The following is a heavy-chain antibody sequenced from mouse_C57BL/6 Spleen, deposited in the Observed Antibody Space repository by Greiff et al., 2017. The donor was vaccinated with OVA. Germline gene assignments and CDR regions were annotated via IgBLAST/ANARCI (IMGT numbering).Heavy chain of an antibody. CDR2: INYDGSST. D-gene: IGHD1-1*01. J-gene: IGHJ1*03. V-gene: IGHV5-16*01. CDR3: ARVITTVVDWYFDV. CDR1: GFTFSDYY. Sequence: EVKLVESEGGLVQPGSSMKLSCTASGFTFSDYYMAWVRQVPEKGLEWVANINYDGSSTYYLDSLKSRFIISRDNAKNILYLQMSSRKSEDTATYYCARVITTVVDWYFDVWGTGTTVTVSS.